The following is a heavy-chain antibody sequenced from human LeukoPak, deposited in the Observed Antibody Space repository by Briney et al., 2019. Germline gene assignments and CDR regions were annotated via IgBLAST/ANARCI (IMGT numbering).Heavy chain of an antibody. CDR1: GFTFSSYE. CDR3: ARAGYCTNGVCRGDFDY. J-gene: IGHJ4*02. Sequence: GGSLRLSCAASGFTFSSYEMNWVRQAPGKGLEWVSYISSSGSTIYYADSVKGRFTISRDNAKNSLYLHMNSLRAEDTAVYYCARAGYCTNGVCRGDFDYWGQGTLVTVSS. D-gene: IGHD2-8*01. CDR2: ISSSGSTI. V-gene: IGHV3-48*03.